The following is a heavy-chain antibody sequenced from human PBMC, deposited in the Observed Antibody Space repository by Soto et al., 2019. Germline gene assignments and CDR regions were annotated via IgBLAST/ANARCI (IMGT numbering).Heavy chain of an antibody. CDR1: GGSISSYY. V-gene: IGHV4-59*01. Sequence: SETLSLTCTVSGGSISSYYWSRIRQPPGKGLEWIGYIYYSGSTNYNPSLKSQVTISVDTSKNQFSLKLSSVTAADTAVYYCARAAIAAAAWGWFDPWGQGTLVTVSS. CDR3: ARAAIAAAAWGWFDP. D-gene: IGHD6-13*01. J-gene: IGHJ5*02. CDR2: IYYSGST.